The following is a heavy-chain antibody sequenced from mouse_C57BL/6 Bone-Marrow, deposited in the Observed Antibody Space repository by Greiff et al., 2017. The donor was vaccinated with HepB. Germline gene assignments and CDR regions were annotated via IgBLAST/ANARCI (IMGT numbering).Heavy chain of an antibody. J-gene: IGHJ2*01. CDR1: GYTFTDYE. CDR3: TRPHTLREYFDY. V-gene: IGHV1-15*01. CDR2: IDPETGGT. Sequence: QVQLQQSGAELVRPGASVTLSCKASGYTFTDYEMHWVKQTPVHGLEWIGAIDPETGGTAYNQKFKGKAILTADKSSNTAYMELRSLTSEDSAVYYCTRPHTLREYFDYWGQGTTLTVSS. D-gene: IGHD1-1*01.